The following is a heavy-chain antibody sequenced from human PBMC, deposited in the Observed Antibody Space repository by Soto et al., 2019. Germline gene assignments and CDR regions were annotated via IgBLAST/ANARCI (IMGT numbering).Heavy chain of an antibody. J-gene: IGHJ4*02. CDR2: INPNSGGT. CDR3: ARDLTRITMVRGVIPRLGY. V-gene: IGHV1-2*04. CDR1: GYTFTGYY. Sequence: QVPLVQSGAEVKKPGASVKVSCKASGYTFTGYYMHWVRQAPGQGLEWMGWINPNSGGTNYAQKFQGWVTMTRDTSISTAYMELSRLRSDDTVVYYCARDLTRITMVRGVIPRLGYWGQGTLVTVSS. D-gene: IGHD3-10*01.